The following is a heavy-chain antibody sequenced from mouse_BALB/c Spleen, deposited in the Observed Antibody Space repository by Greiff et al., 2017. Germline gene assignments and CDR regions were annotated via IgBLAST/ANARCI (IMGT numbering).Heavy chain of an antibody. CDR1: GFTFSSYA. Sequence: EVQGVESGGGLVKPGGSLKLSCAASGFTFSSYAMSWVRQTPEKRLEWVASISSGGSTYYPDSVKGRFTISRDNARNILYLQMSSLRSEDTAMYYCAREGVDYAFDYWGQGTTLTVSS. CDR2: ISSGGST. CDR3: AREGVDYAFDY. D-gene: IGHD2-4*01. J-gene: IGHJ2*01. V-gene: IGHV5-6-5*01.